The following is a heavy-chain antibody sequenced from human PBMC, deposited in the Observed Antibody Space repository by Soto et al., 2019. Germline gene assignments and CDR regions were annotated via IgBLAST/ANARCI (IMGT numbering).Heavy chain of an antibody. CDR3: AKWAQYCSGGSCAPSPFDY. CDR2: ISGSGGST. D-gene: IGHD2-15*01. J-gene: IGHJ4*02. CDR1: GFTFSSYA. V-gene: IGHV3-23*01. Sequence: PGGSLRLSCAASGFTFSSYAMSWVRQAPGKGLEWVSAISGSGGSTYYADSVKGRFTISRDNSKNTLYLQMNSLRAEDTAVYYCAKWAQYCSGGSCAPSPFDYWGQGTLVTVSS.